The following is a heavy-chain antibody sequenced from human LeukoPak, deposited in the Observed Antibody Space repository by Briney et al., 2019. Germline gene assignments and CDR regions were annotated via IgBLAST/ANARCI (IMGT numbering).Heavy chain of an antibody. V-gene: IGHV3-48*03. CDR2: SSSSGTTM. CDR1: GFTLSNYE. CDR3: ARDPSLWRSPGAYFDH. D-gene: IGHD3-10*01. J-gene: IGHJ4*02. Sequence: GGSLRLSCAASGFTLSNYEMNWVRQAPGKGLEWLSYSSSSGTTMYYADSVKGRFTISRDNAKNSLYLQMNSLRAEDTAVYYCARDPSLWRSPGAYFDHWGQGTLVTVSS.